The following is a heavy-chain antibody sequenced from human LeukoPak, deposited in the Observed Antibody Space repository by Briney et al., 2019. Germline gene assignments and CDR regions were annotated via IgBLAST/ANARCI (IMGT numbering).Heavy chain of an antibody. CDR2: IYYSGST. CDR3: ARDRGSSWYDLYNWFDP. J-gene: IGHJ5*02. D-gene: IGHD6-13*01. CDR1: GGSISSSSYY. V-gene: IGHV4-39*07. Sequence: SETLSLTCTVSGGSISSSSYYGGWIRHPPGKGLEWIGSIYYSGSTYYNPSLKSRVTISVDTSKNQFSLKLSSVTAADTAVYYCARDRGSSWYDLYNWFDPWGQGTLVTVSS.